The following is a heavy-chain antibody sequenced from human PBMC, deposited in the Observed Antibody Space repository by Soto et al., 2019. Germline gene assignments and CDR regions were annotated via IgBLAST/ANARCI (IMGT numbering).Heavy chain of an antibody. CDR1: GFTFSSYG. CDR2: IWYDGSNK. J-gene: IGHJ3*02. D-gene: IGHD3-16*02. Sequence: PGGSLRLSCAASGFTFSSYGMHWVRQAPGKGLEWVAVIWYDGSNKYYADSVKGRFTISRDNSKNTLYLQMNSLRAEDTAVYYCARDWYDYIWGSYRNAFDIWGQGTMVTVSS. CDR3: ARDWYDYIWGSYRNAFDI. V-gene: IGHV3-33*01.